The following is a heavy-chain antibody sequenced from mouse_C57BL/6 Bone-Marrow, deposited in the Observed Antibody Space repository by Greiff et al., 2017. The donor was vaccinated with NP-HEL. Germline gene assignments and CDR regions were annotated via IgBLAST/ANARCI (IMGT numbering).Heavy chain of an antibody. V-gene: IGHV1-26*01. CDR2: INPNNGGT. Sequence: EVQLQQSGPELVKPGASVKISCKASGYTFTDYYMNWVKQSHGKSLEWIGDINPNNGGTSYNQKFKGKATLTVDKSSSTAYMELRSLTSEDSAVYYCAREGKNPYWYFDVWGTGTTVTVSS. CDR3: AREGKNPYWYFDV. CDR1: GYTFTDYY. J-gene: IGHJ1*03.